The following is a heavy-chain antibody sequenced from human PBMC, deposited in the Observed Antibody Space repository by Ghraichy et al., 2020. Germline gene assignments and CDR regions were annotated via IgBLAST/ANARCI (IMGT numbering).Heavy chain of an antibody. V-gene: IGHV3-48*02. CDR3: TRIGSGTYFQH. CDR1: GFTFSDYS. CDR2: ISSSGTI. J-gene: IGHJ1*01. Sequence: GGSLRLSCAVSGFTFSDYSMHWVRQAPGKGLEWVSYISSSGTIYYADSVKGRFTISRDNAKNSLYLQMNSLRDEDTAVYYCTRIGSGTYFQHWGQGTLVTVSS. D-gene: IGHD3-10*01.